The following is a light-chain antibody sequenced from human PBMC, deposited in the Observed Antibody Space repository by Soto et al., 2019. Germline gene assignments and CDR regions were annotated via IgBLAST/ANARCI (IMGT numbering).Light chain of an antibody. Sequence: EFVFTQSTATLSLSPGIRATLSCRASQSVSSYLAWYQQKPGQAPRLLIYDASNRATGIPARFSGSGSGTDFTLTISSLEPEDFAVYYCQQRSNWPITFGQGTRLEIK. J-gene: IGKJ5*01. CDR1: QSVSSY. V-gene: IGKV3-11*01. CDR2: DAS. CDR3: QQRSNWPIT.